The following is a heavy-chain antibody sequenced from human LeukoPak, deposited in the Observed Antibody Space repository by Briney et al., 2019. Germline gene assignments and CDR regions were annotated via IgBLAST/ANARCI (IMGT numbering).Heavy chain of an antibody. CDR1: GFTFSSYR. CDR3: ARVSSSTGGNVDY. D-gene: IGHD6-6*01. CDR2: ISGSSSYI. Sequence: PGGSLRLSCAASGFTFSSYRINWVRQAPGKGLEWVSTISGSSSYIYYADSVKGRFSISRDNAKYSVYLQMNSLRAEDTAVYYCARVSSSTGGNVDYWGQGTLVTVSS. V-gene: IGHV3-21*01. J-gene: IGHJ4*02.